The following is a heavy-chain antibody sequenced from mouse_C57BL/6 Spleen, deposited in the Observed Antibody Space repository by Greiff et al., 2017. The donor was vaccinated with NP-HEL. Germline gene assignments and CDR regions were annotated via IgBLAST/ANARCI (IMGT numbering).Heavy chain of an antibody. CDR3: AREYGPYYYAMDY. D-gene: IGHD2-10*02. J-gene: IGHJ4*01. V-gene: IGHV5-4*01. CDR1: GFTFSSYA. CDR2: ISDGGSYT. Sequence: EVQRVESGGGLVKPGGSLKLSCAASGFTFSSYAMSWVRQTPEKRLEWVATISDGGSYTYYPDNVKGRFTISRDNAKNNLYLQMSHLKSEDTAMYYCAREYGPYYYAMDYWGQGTSVTVSS.